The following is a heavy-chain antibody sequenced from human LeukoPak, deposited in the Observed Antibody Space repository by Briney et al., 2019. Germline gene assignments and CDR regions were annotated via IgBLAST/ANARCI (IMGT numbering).Heavy chain of an antibody. CDR3: ARTLTDDVRGVIIPYYYYGMDV. CDR2: INHSGST. J-gene: IGHJ6*02. CDR1: RGSFSGYY. D-gene: IGHD3-10*02. Sequence: AETLSLTCAVYRGSFSGYYWSWIRQPPGKGLEWIGEINHSGSTNYNPSLKSRVTISVDTSKNQFSLKLSSVTAADTAVYYCARTLTDDVRGVIIPYYYYGMDVWGQGTTVTVSS. V-gene: IGHV4-34*01.